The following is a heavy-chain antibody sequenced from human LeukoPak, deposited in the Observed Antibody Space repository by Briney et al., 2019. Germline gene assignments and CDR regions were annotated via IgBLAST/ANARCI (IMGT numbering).Heavy chain of an antibody. V-gene: IGHV3-20*04. CDR3: ARSDYGDAGGAFDI. CDR2: INWNGGST. Sequence: GGSLRLSCAASGFTFDDYGMSWVRQAPGKGMKWVSGINWNGGSTGYADSVKGRFTISRDNAKNSLYLQMNSLRAEDTALYYCARSDYGDAGGAFDIWGQGTMVTVSS. J-gene: IGHJ3*02. CDR1: GFTFDDYG. D-gene: IGHD4-17*01.